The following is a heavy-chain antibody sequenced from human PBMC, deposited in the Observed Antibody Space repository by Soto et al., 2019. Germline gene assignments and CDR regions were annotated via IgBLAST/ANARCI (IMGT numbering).Heavy chain of an antibody. J-gene: IGHJ4*02. CDR3: EVLYFDPRGSSDFHS. Sequence: SVKGSCKASGYRFKDRFIHWVRQAPGQGLEYLGLINPSSGATKYAEKFQGRVSMTRDTSINTAYMDLNRLRSDDTAVYYCEVLYFDPRGSSDFHSWGLGTQVTVS. CDR2: INPSSGAT. CDR1: GYRFKDRF. V-gene: IGHV1-2*02. D-gene: IGHD3-10*01.